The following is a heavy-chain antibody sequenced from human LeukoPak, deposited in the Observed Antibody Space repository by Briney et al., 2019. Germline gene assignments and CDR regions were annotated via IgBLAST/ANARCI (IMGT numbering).Heavy chain of an antibody. D-gene: IGHD3-10*01. J-gene: IGHJ4*02. Sequence: ASVKVSCKASGYTFTGYYMHWVRQAPGQGLEWMGWINPNSGGTNYAQKFQGRVTMTRDTSISTAYMELSRLRSDDTAVYYCARDQYGSGSYLSLFDYWGQGTLVTVSS. CDR3: ARDQYGSGSYLSLFDY. CDR2: INPNSGGT. CDR1: GYTFTGYY. V-gene: IGHV1-2*02.